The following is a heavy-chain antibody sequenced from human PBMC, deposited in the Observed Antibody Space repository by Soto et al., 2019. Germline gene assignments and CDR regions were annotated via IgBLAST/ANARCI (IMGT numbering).Heavy chain of an antibody. CDR1: GFTFSDYY. CDR2: ISSSSSYT. D-gene: IGHD3-22*01. CDR3: ARDQGVNSSGYYPFDY. V-gene: IGHV3-11*06. Sequence: GSLRLSCAASGFTFSDYYMSWIRQAPGKGLEWVSYISSSSSYTNYADSVKGRFTISRDNAKNSLYLQMNSLRAKDTAVYYCARDQGVNSSGYYPFDYWGQGTLVTVSS. J-gene: IGHJ4*02.